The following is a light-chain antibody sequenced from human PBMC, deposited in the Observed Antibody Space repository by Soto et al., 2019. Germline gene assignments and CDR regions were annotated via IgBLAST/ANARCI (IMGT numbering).Light chain of an antibody. CDR1: QSLSSSY. CDR2: GVA. CDR3: QQYATSLPWT. J-gene: IGKJ1*01. V-gene: IGKV3-20*01. Sequence: EIVLTQSPGTLSLSPGERATLSCRASQSLSSSYLNWYQQKPGQAPRLRIYGVASRATGIPDRFSGSGSGTDFTLTISRLEPVDFAVYYCQQYATSLPWTFGQGTKVEIK.